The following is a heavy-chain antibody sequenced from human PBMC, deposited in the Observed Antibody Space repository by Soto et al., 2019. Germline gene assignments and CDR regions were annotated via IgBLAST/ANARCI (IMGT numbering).Heavy chain of an antibody. CDR1: GGTFSRYT. Sequence: QVQLVQSGAEVKKPGSSVKVSCKASGGTFSRYTISWVRQAPGQGLEWMGRIIPILDIPNYAQKFQGRVTITANKSTITAYMELSSLRSDDTAVYYCASHFTGVLVLGASPPGGDNYGCDVWGQGTTVTVSS. CDR2: IIPILDIP. CDR3: ASHFTGVLVLGASPPGGDNYGCDV. V-gene: IGHV1-69*02. D-gene: IGHD2-15*01. J-gene: IGHJ6*02.